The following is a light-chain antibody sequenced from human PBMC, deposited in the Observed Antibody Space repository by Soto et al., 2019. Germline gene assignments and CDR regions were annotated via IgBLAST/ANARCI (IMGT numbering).Light chain of an antibody. J-gene: IGLJ3*02. CDR3: QAYDYSLTASV. CDR1: SSDIGGYNH. CDR2: EVT. Sequence: QSALTQPASVSGSPGQSITISCTGSSSDIGGYNHVSWYQQVPGNAPKLIIYEVTNRPSGVPERFSGSKSGTSASLAITGLQAEDEADYYCQAYDYSLTASVFGGGTKLTVL. V-gene: IGLV2-14*01.